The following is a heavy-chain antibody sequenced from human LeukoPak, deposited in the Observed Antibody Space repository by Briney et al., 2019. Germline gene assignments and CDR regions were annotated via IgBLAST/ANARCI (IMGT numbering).Heavy chain of an antibody. Sequence: PSETLSLTCAVSGYSISSGYYWGWIRQPPGKGLEWIGSIYHSGSTYYNPSLKSRVTISVDTSKNQFSLKLSSVTAADTAVYYCAGRAARFFDYWGQGILVTVSS. CDR1: GYSISSGYY. CDR3: AGRAARFFDY. CDR2: IYHSGST. D-gene: IGHD6-25*01. J-gene: IGHJ4*02. V-gene: IGHV4-38-2*01.